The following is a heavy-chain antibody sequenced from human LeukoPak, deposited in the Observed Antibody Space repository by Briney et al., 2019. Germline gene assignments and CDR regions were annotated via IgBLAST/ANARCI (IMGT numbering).Heavy chain of an antibody. V-gene: IGHV3-33*06. J-gene: IGHJ4*02. Sequence: PGRSLRLSCAASGFTFSNYGMNWVRQAPGKGLEWVAVIWSDESNQYYADSVKGRFTISRDNSKNTLYLQMDSLGAEDTAVYYCAKARGSGWPDFDYWGQGTLVTVSS. CDR3: AKARGSGWPDFDY. D-gene: IGHD6-19*01. CDR1: GFTFSNYG. CDR2: IWSDESNQ.